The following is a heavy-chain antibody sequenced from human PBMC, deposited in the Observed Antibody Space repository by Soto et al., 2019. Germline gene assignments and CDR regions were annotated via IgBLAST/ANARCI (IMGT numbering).Heavy chain of an antibody. CDR3: ARVRDWFDP. J-gene: IGHJ5*02. Sequence: SETLSLTCAVYGGSFSCYYWNWIRQPPGKGLEWIGEIDHSGYTNYNPSLKSRVTISVDTSKNQFSLRLTSVTAADTAVYYCARVRDWFDPWGQGTLVTVSS. CDR2: IDHSGYT. CDR1: GGSFSCYY. D-gene: IGHD3-3*01. V-gene: IGHV4-34*01.